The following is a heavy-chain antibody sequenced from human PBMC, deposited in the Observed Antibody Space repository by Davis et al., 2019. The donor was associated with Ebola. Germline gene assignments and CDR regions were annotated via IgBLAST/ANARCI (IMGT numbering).Heavy chain of an antibody. J-gene: IGHJ6*04. Sequence: ASVKVSCKASGYSFTSYEINWVRQATGQGLEWMGWMNPNSGNTGYAQKFQGRVSMTRTTSISTAFMELNSLRSEETAVYYCTRGAAATLNDGMDVWGEGTTVTVSS. CDR3: TRGAAATLNDGMDV. D-gene: IGHD6-25*01. CDR2: MNPNSGNT. CDR1: GYSFTSYE. V-gene: IGHV1-8*01.